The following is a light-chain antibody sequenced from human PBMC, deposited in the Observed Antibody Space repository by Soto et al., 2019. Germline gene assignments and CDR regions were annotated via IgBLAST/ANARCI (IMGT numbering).Light chain of an antibody. CDR3: QQYGSSPWT. CDR2: GAS. Sequence: EIVLTQSPGTLSLSPGERATLSCRASQSVSSSFLAWYQQTPGQAPRLLIYGASSRATGIPDRSSGSESGTDFTITISRVEPEDVAVYYCQQYGSSPWTFGQGTKVEIK. J-gene: IGKJ1*01. V-gene: IGKV3-20*01. CDR1: QSVSSSF.